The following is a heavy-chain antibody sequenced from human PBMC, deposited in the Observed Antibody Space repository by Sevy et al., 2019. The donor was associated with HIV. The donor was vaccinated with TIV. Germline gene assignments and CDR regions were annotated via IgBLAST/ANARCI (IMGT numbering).Heavy chain of an antibody. CDR3: ARDNLLPIMVSMVRGALSYYFDY. V-gene: IGHV3-33*01. D-gene: IGHD3-10*01. Sequence: GGSLRLSCAASGFTFSSYGMHWVRQAPGKGLEWVAVIWYDGINRYYADSVKGRFTISRDNSKNTLYLQMNSLRAEDTAAYYCARDNLLPIMVSMVRGALSYYFDYWGQGTLVTVSS. CDR2: IWYDGINR. CDR1: GFTFSSYG. J-gene: IGHJ4*02.